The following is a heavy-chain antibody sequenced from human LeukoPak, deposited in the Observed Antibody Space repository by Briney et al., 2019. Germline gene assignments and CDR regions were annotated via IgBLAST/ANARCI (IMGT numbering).Heavy chain of an antibody. CDR2: ISSSSSTI. CDR3: ARDRHETYYYDSSGYYGYWFDP. D-gene: IGHD3-22*01. J-gene: IGHJ5*02. Sequence: GGSLRLSCAASGFTFSSYVMHWVRQAPGKGLEWVSYISSSSSTIYYADSVKGRFTISRDNAKNSLYLQMNSLRAEDTAVYYCARDRHETYYYDSSGYYGYWFDPWGQGTLVTVSS. V-gene: IGHV3-48*01. CDR1: GFTFSSYV.